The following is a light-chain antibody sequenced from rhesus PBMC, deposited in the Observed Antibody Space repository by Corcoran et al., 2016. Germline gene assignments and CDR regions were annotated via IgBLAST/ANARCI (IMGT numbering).Light chain of an antibody. J-gene: IGKJ2*01. CDR1: QSVGRT. V-gene: IGKV3-42*01. Sequence: ETLMMQSPATLSLSPGERATLSCRASQSVGRTLAWYQQKPGQAPRLLIYYASSRATGIPDRFSGSGSGTEFTLTISSLDPEDVGVYYCQKNNDWPYSFGQGTKVEIK. CDR3: QKNNDWPYS. CDR2: YAS.